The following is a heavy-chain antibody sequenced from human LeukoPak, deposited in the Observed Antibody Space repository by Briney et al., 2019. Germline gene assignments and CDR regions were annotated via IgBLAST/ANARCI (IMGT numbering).Heavy chain of an antibody. D-gene: IGHD5-12*01. CDR3: ARGQGGYDLDYYYYYMDV. J-gene: IGHJ6*03. V-gene: IGHV4-39*07. CDR1: GGSISSSSYY. CDR2: IYHSGST. Sequence: SETLSLTCTVSGGSISSSSYYWGWIRQPPGKGLEWIGEIYHSGSTNSNPSLESRVTISADTSKNQFSLKLSSVTAADTAVYYCARGQGGYDLDYYYYYMDVWGKGTTVTVS.